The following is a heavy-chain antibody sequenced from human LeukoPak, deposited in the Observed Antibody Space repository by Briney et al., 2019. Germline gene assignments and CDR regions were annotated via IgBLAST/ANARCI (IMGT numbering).Heavy chain of an antibody. Sequence: GGSLRLSCAASGFTFSSYAMSWVRQAPGKGLEWVSAISGSGGSTYYADSVKGRLTISRDNSKNTLYLQMNSLRAEDTAVYYCAKLSYYDSSGRFDYWGQGTLVTVSS. D-gene: IGHD3-22*01. CDR2: ISGSGGST. CDR1: GFTFSSYA. J-gene: IGHJ4*02. CDR3: AKLSYYDSSGRFDY. V-gene: IGHV3-23*01.